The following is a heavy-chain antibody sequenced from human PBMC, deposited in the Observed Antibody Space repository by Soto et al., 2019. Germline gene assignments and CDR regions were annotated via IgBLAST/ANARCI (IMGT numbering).Heavy chain of an antibody. CDR1: GGSISSGGYS. Sequence: SETMSLTCAVSGGSISSGGYSWSWIRQPPGKGLEWIGYIYHSGSTYYNPSLKSRVTISIDRSKNQFSLNLSSVTAADTAVYYCARDTPCSGGSCYLFDYWGQGTLVTVSS. CDR3: ARDTPCSGGSCYLFDY. J-gene: IGHJ4*02. D-gene: IGHD2-15*01. V-gene: IGHV4-30-2*01. CDR2: IYHSGST.